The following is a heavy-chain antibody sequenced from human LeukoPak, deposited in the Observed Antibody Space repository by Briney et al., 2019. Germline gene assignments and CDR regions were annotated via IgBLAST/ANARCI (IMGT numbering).Heavy chain of an antibody. D-gene: IGHD1-14*01. CDR3: ASAQTTSFDY. V-gene: IGHV4-59*08. Sequence: SETLSLTCTVSGGSISSYYWSWTRQPPGKGLEWIGYIYYSGSTNYNPSLKSRVTISVDTSKNQFSLKLSSVTAADTAVYYCASAQTTSFDYWGQGTLVTVSS. J-gene: IGHJ4*02. CDR2: IYYSGST. CDR1: GGSISSYY.